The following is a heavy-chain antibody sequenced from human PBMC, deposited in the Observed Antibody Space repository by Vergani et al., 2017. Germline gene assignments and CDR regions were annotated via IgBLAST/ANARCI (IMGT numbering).Heavy chain of an antibody. CDR3: AKDRRLGTNYMDV. J-gene: IGHJ6*03. CDR1: GFTFNSYG. Sequence: QVQLVESGGGVVQPGGSLRLSCAASGFTFNSYGMHWVRQAPGKGLEWVASIRSDESRRYYGDSMEGPFTISRDNSKNTLYLQMKSLRPEDTAVYYCAKDRRLGTNYMDVWGKGTTVTVSS. D-gene: IGHD7-27*01. CDR2: IRSDESRR. V-gene: IGHV3-30*02.